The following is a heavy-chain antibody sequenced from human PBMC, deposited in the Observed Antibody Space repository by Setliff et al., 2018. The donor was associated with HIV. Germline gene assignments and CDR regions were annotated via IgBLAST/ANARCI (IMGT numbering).Heavy chain of an antibody. J-gene: IGHJ1*01. CDR2: VHHTGNT. D-gene: IGHD2-2*01. V-gene: IGHV4-31*02. Sequence: SETLSLTCTVPGVSVSSGGYYWSWIRQHPGKGMEWIGDVHHTGNTYLNLSLKSRITISVDTSKNQFSLKLGFVTAADTAVYHCARGESSTWDLAEHFQHWGHGTLVTVSS. CDR1: GVSVSSGGYY. CDR3: ARGESSTWDLAEHFQH.